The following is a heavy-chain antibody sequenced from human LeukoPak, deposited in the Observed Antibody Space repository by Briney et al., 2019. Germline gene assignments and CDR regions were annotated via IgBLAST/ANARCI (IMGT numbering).Heavy chain of an antibody. Sequence: SETLSLTCTVSGGSISSYYWSWIRQPPGKGLEWIGYIYYSESTNYNPSLKSRVTISVDTSKNQFSLKLSSVTAADTAVYYCARHDYDYNAFDIWGQGTMVTVSS. CDR1: GGSISSYY. D-gene: IGHD3-3*01. CDR3: ARHDYDYNAFDI. CDR2: IYYSEST. J-gene: IGHJ3*02. V-gene: IGHV4-59*08.